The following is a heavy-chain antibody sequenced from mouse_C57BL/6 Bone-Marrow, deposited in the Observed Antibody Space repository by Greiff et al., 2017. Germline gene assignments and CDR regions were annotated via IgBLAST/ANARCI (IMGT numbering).Heavy chain of an antibody. CDR3: ARGGWLLPYWYFDV. CDR2: ISSGSSTI. D-gene: IGHD2-3*01. V-gene: IGHV5-17*01. Sequence: EVMLVESGGGLVKPGGSLKLSCAASGFTFSDYGMHWVRQAPEKGLEWVAYISSGSSTIYYADTVKGRFTISRDNAKNTLFLQMTSLRSEDTAMYYCARGGWLLPYWYFDVWGTVTTVTVSS. J-gene: IGHJ1*03. CDR1: GFTFSDYG.